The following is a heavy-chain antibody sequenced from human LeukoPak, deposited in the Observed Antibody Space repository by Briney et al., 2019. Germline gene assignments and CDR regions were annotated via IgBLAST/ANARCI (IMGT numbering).Heavy chain of an antibody. CDR3: ARGPGGTISGVYGMDV. Sequence: GSLRLSCAASGFTFSSYAMSWVRQPPGKGLEWIGEINHSGSTNFKSSLKSRVTVSVDTSKNQFSLKVTSVTAADTAVYYCARGPGGTISGVYGMDVWGQGTTVTVSS. V-gene: IGHV4-34*01. J-gene: IGHJ6*02. CDR2: INHSGST. D-gene: IGHD3-3*01. CDR1: GFTFSSYA.